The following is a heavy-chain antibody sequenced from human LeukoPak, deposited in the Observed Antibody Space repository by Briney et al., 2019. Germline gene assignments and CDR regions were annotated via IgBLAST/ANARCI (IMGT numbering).Heavy chain of an antibody. CDR3: ARGGYISSSDNLFDP. CDR1: GGSISYY. CDR2: IYHSGST. V-gene: IGHV4-59*01. Sequence: SETLSLTCSVSGGSISYYWSWIRQPPGKGLEWIGYIYHSGSTNYNPSLKGRVTISVDTSKKQFSLKLNSVTAADTAVYFCARGGYISSSDNLFDPWGQGTLVTVSS. D-gene: IGHD6-6*01. J-gene: IGHJ5*02.